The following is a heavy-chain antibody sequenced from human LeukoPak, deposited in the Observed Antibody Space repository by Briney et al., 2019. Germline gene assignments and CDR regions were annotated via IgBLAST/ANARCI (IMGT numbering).Heavy chain of an antibody. D-gene: IGHD5-12*01. CDR1: GFTFSSYA. J-gene: IGHJ4*02. CDR3: ARDRSPATLYYFDY. Sequence: GGSLRLSCAASGFTFSSYAMSWVRQAPGKGLEWVSYISSSGSTIYYADSVKGRFTISRDNAKNSLYLQMNSLRAEDTAVYYCARDRSPATLYYFDYWGQGTLVTVSS. V-gene: IGHV3-11*01. CDR2: ISSSGSTI.